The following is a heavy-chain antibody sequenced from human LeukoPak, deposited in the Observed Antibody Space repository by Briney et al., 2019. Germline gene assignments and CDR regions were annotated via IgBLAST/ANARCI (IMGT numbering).Heavy chain of an antibody. CDR1: GYTFNSHG. CDR2: ISAYNGNT. J-gene: IGHJ5*02. V-gene: IGHV1-18*01. D-gene: IGHD6-13*01. CDR3: AKTGYSSSWYGNWFDP. Sequence: ASVKVSCKASGYTFNSHGISWVRQAPGQGLEWMGWISAYNGNTNYAQKLQGRVTMTTDTSTSTAYMELRSLRSDDTAVYYCAKTGYSSSWYGNWFDPWGQGTLVTVSS.